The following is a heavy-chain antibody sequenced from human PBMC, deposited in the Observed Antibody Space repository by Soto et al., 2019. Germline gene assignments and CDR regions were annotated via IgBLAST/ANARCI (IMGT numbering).Heavy chain of an antibody. CDR1: GYTFTSYG. CDR2: ISAYNGNT. CDR3: SRYVGTEWRTANNWFDP. Sequence: QVQLVQSGAEVKKPGASVKVSCKASGYTFTSYGISWVRQAPGQGLEWMGWISAYNGNTNYAQKLQGRVTMTTDTSTSTAYMEQSSMRSDDTAVYYFSRYVGTEWRTANNWFDPWGQGTLVTVSS. V-gene: IGHV1-18*01. D-gene: IGHD2-8*02. J-gene: IGHJ5*02.